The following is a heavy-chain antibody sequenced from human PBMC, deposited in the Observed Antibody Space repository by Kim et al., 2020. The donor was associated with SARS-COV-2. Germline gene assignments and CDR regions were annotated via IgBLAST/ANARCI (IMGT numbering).Heavy chain of an antibody. D-gene: IGHD3-10*01. CDR2: IYYSGST. Sequence: SETLSLTCTVSGGSISSYYWSWIRQPPGKGLEWIGYIYYSGSTNYNPSLKSRVTISIDTSKNPFSLKLSSVTAADTAVYYCARGYYGSGSYYDYYYYGMDVWGQGTTVTVSS. V-gene: IGHV4-59*13. J-gene: IGHJ6*02. CDR1: GGSISSYY. CDR3: ARGYYGSGSYYDYYYYGMDV.